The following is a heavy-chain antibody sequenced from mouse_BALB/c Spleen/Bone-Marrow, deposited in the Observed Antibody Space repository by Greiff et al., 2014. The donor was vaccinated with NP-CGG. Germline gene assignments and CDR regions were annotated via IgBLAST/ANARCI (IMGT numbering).Heavy chain of an antibody. Sequence: QVQLQQPGPELLKPGASVKLSCKATGYTFSSYWIGWVKQRPGHGLAWIGEILPGGGNTHTNEKFKGKATFHADTSSNTAYMQLSSMTSEDSAVYYCTRQGFACWGQGTLVTVSA. CDR1: GYTFSSYW. J-gene: IGHJ3*01. CDR3: TRQGFAC. CDR2: ILPGGGNT. V-gene: IGHV1-9*01.